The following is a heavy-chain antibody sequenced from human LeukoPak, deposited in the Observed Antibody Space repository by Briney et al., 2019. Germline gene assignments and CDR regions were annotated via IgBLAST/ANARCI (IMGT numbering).Heavy chain of an antibody. CDR1: GFTFDDYT. Sequence: GGSLRLSCAASGFTFDDYTMHWVRHAPGKGLEWVSLISWDGGNTFYADSVKGRFTISRDNSKNSLYLQLNSLRAEDTAVYYWAKGGKLWFIDYWGQGTLVTVSS. V-gene: IGHV3-43*01. D-gene: IGHD5-18*01. CDR3: AKGGKLWFIDY. CDR2: ISWDGGNT. J-gene: IGHJ4*02.